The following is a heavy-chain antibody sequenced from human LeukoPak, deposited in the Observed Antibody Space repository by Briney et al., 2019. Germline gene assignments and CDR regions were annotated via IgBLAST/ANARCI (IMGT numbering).Heavy chain of an antibody. D-gene: IGHD3-3*01. V-gene: IGHV3-21*01. Sequence: GGSLRLSCAASGFTFSSYAMSWVRQAPGKGLEWVSSISSSSSYIYYADSVKGRFTISRDNAKNSLYLQMNSLRAEDTAVYYCARGDDYDFWSGPYYFDYWGQGTLVTVSS. CDR3: ARGDDYDFWSGPYYFDY. CDR1: GFTFSSYA. J-gene: IGHJ4*02. CDR2: ISSSSSYI.